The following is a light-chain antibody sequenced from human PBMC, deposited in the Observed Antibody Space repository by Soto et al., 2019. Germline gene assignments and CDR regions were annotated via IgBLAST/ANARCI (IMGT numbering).Light chain of an antibody. CDR3: QQTYTTPRT. J-gene: IGKJ1*01. Sequence: DIQMTQSPSSLSASVGDRVTITCRASQNISSYLNWYQQKPGKAPKLLIYGTSSLQSGVPSRFSGSGSGTDFTLTISSLQPEDFATYYCQQTYTTPRTFGQGTKVDIK. CDR1: QNISSY. CDR2: GTS. V-gene: IGKV1-39*01.